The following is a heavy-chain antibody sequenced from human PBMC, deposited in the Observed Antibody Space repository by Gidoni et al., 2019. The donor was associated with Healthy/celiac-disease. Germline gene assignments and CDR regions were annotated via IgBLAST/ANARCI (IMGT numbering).Heavy chain of an antibody. CDR2: ISAYNGTT. D-gene: IGHD6-13*01. CDR1: GYTFTSYG. CDR3: ARGLYSGIAAAGRGDAATL. Sequence: QVHLVQSGPELKNPRASAKVSCKASGYTFTSYGISSRRQAPGQGLEWMGWISAYNGTTKYARKRQGRVTMTTDTSTSTAYMELRSLRSDDTAVYYCARGLYSGIAAAGRGDAATLWGQGTLGTVSS. V-gene: IGHV1-18*01. J-gene: IGHJ4*02.